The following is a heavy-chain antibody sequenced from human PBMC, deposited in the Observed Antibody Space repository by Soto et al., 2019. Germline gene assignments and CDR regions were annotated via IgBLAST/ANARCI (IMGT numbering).Heavy chain of an antibody. V-gene: IGHV3-15*01. CDR3: TTARDTYGAEYFQL. J-gene: IGHJ1*01. D-gene: IGHD4-17*01. CDR2: IKSKTDDGTT. Sequence: EVQLVESGGGLVKPGGSLRLSCVASGFTFTNTWMSWVRQAPGKGLEWVGRIKSKTDDGTTNYAAPVKGRFTISRDDSKNTLYLEVNSLKTEDPAVYYCTTARDTYGAEYFQLWGPGTLVTVSS. CDR1: GFTFTNTW.